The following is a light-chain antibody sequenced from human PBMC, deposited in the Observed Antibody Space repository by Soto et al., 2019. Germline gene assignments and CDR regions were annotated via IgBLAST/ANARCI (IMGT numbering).Light chain of an antibody. CDR2: GAS. J-gene: IGKJ5*01. V-gene: IGKV3-20*01. CDR3: QQYGHTPPLT. CDR1: QSVSSSY. Sequence: EIVLTQSPGTLSLSPGERATLSCRASQSVSSSYVAWYQQKPGQAPRLLIYGASSRATGIPDRFSGSGSGKDFSLTISRLEAADFAVYYCQQYGHTPPLTFGQGTRLEIK.